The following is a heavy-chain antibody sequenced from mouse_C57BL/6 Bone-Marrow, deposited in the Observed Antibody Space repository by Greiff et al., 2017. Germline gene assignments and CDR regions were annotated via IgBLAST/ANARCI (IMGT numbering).Heavy chain of an antibody. J-gene: IGHJ4*01. D-gene: IGHD1-1*01. CDR2: ISDGGSYT. V-gene: IGHV5-4*01. CDR1: GFTFSSYA. CDR3: ARDRVGYAMDN. Sequence: VQLKESGGGLVKPGGSLKLSCAASGFTFSSYAMSWVRQTPEKRLEWVATISDGGSYTYYPDNVKGRFTISRDNAKNNLYLQMSHLKSEDTAMYYCARDRVGYAMDNWGQGTSVTVSS.